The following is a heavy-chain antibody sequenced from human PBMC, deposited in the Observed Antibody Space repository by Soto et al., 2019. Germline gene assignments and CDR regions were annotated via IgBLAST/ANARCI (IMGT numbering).Heavy chain of an antibody. CDR2: ISGSGGST. CDR1: GFTFSSYA. J-gene: IGHJ4*02. V-gene: IGHV3-23*01. D-gene: IGHD2-2*01. CDR3: AKDSLSPYCISTSCYGPWDY. Sequence: EVPLLESGGGLVQPGGSLRLSCAASGFTFSSYAMSWVRQAPGKGLEWVSAISGSGGSTYYADSVKGRFTISRDNSKNTLYLQMNSLRAEDTAVYYCAKDSLSPYCISTSCYGPWDYWGQGTLVTVSS.